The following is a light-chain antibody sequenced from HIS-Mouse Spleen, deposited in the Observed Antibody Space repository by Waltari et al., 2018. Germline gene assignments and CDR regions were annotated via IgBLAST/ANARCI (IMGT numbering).Light chain of an antibody. CDR2: KDS. J-gene: IGLJ3*02. Sequence: SYELTQPPSVSVSPGQTARITCSGDALPKQYAYWYQQKPGQAPVLVIYKDSESPSGIPGRLSGSSSGTTVTLTISGVQAEDEADYYCQSADSSGTGWVFGGGTKLTVL. CDR3: QSADSSGTGWV. V-gene: IGLV3-25*03. CDR1: ALPKQY.